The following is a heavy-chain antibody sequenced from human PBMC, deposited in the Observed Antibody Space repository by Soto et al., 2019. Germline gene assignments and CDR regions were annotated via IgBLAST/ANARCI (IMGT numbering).Heavy chain of an antibody. Sequence: QVQLVQSGAEVKKPGASVKVSCKASGYTFTSYGISWVRQAPGQGLEWMGWISAYNGNTNYAQKLQGRVTMTTDTATHTAHIEQRPLSSDDPAVYDCARDTPSPQGVVVTAPFDHWGQGTLVTVSS. CDR3: ARDTPSPQGVVVTAPFDH. D-gene: IGHD2-21*02. J-gene: IGHJ5*02. CDR1: GYTFTSYG. V-gene: IGHV1-18*01. CDR2: ISAYNGNT.